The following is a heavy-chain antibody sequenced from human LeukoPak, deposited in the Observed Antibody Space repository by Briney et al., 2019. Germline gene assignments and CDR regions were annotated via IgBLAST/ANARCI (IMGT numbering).Heavy chain of an antibody. Sequence: PSETLSLTCTVSGGSISSYYWSWIRQPPGKGLEWIGYIYYSGSTNYNPSLKSRVTISVDTSKNQFSLKLSSVTAADTAVYYCARDLLDYYGSGSYNWFDPWGQGTLVTVSS. CDR1: GGSISSYY. CDR2: IYYSGST. D-gene: IGHD3-10*01. CDR3: ARDLLDYYGSGSYNWFDP. V-gene: IGHV4-59*01. J-gene: IGHJ5*02.